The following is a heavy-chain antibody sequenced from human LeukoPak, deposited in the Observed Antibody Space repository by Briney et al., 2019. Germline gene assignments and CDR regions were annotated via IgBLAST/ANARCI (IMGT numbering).Heavy chain of an antibody. CDR1: GFTFSSYS. Sequence: KTGGSLRLSCAASGFTFSSYSMNWVRQAPGKGLEWVSSISSSSSYIYYADSVKGRFTISRDNAKNSLYLQMNSLRAEDTAVYYCARARHNWFDPWGQGTLVTVSS. CDR2: ISSSSSYI. J-gene: IGHJ5*02. CDR3: ARARHNWFDP. V-gene: IGHV3-21*01.